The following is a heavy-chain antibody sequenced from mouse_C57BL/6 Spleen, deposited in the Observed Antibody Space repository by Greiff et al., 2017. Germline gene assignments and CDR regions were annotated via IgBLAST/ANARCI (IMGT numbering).Heavy chain of an antibody. J-gene: IGHJ2*01. Sequence: VQLQQSGAELVRPGSSVKMSCKTSGYTFTSYGINWVKQRPGQGLEWIGYIYIGSGYTEYNEKFKGKATLTSDTSSSTAYLQLSSLTSEDSAIYFCARWGDYDGDFDYWGQGTTLTVSS. V-gene: IGHV1-58*01. CDR3: ARWGDYDGDFDY. CDR1: GYTFTSYG. D-gene: IGHD2-4*01. CDR2: IYIGSGYT.